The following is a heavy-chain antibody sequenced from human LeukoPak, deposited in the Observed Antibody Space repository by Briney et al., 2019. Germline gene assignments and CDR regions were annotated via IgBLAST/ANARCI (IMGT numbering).Heavy chain of an antibody. CDR3: ASYGSGSYYKQFDY. J-gene: IGHJ4*02. D-gene: IGHD3-10*01. CDR2: IYYSGST. CDR1: GGSISSYY. Sequence: PSETLSLTCTVSGGSISSYYWSWIRQLPGKGLEWIGYIYYSGSTNYNPSLKSRVTISVDTSKNQFSLKLSSVTAADTAVYYCASYGSGSYYKQFDYWGQGTLVTVSS. V-gene: IGHV4-59*08.